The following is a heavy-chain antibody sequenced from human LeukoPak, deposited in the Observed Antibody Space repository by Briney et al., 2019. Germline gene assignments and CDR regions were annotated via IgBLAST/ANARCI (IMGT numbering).Heavy chain of an antibody. V-gene: IGHV1-2*02. CDR1: GGTFSSYA. Sequence: GASVKVSCKASGGTFSSYAISWVRQAPGQGLEWMGWINPNSGSTNYAQRFQGRVTMTRDTSISTAYMELSRLRSDDTAVYYCASGAATQFDYWGQGTLVTVSS. D-gene: IGHD1-26*01. CDR2: INPNSGST. CDR3: ASGAATQFDY. J-gene: IGHJ4*02.